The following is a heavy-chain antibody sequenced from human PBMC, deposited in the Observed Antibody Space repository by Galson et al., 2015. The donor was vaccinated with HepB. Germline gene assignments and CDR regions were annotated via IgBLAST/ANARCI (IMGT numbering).Heavy chain of an antibody. D-gene: IGHD3-10*01. CDR3: ARGDVLLWFGEFGPLDY. CDR2: ISSSSSYI. Sequence: SLRLSCAASGFTFSSYSMNWVRQAPGKGLEWVSSISSSSSYIYYADSVKGRFTISRDNAKNSLYLQMNSLRAEDTAVYYCARGDVLLWFGEFGPLDYWGQGTLGTVSS. J-gene: IGHJ4*02. V-gene: IGHV3-21*01. CDR1: GFTFSSYS.